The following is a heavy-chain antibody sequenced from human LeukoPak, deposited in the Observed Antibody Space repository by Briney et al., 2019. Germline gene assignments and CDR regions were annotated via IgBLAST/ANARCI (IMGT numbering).Heavy chain of an antibody. CDR1: GFTFSSYG. J-gene: IGHJ4*02. D-gene: IGHD2-21*02. V-gene: IGHV3-33*01. Sequence: GMSLRLSCAASGFTFSSYGMEWVRQAPGKGLEWLTVIWYDGSKKYYADSVKGRFTISRDNSKNTLYLQMNSLRAEDTAVYYCVRTTAVITSVDYWGQGTLVTVSS. CDR2: IWYDGSKK. CDR3: VRTTAVITSVDY.